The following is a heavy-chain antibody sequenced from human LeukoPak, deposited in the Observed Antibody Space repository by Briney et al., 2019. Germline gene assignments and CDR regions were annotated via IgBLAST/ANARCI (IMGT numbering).Heavy chain of an antibody. Sequence: GASVKVSCKASGYTFTRYGISWVRHAPGQGLEWMGWISTSNGNTKYAAKFQGRVTMTTDTYTNTVSMDLRSLTSDDTAIYYCAKCPQATCYDHMDVWGEGTTVTVSS. CDR1: GYTFTRYG. CDR3: AKCPQATCYDHMDV. CDR2: ISTSNGNT. V-gene: IGHV1-18*01. J-gene: IGHJ6*03. D-gene: IGHD2-2*01.